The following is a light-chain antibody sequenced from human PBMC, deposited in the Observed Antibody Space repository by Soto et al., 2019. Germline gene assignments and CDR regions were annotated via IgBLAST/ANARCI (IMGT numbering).Light chain of an antibody. CDR2: GAS. CDR3: QKYNNWHPWT. J-gene: IGKJ1*01. CDR1: QSVSSN. V-gene: IGKV3-15*01. Sequence: EIVMTQSPATLSVSPGERATLSCRASQSVSSNLAWYQQKPGQAPRLLIYGASTRATGIPARFSGSGSGTEFTLAISSLLSKDFAVYYCQKYNNWHPWTCGQGTKVEIK.